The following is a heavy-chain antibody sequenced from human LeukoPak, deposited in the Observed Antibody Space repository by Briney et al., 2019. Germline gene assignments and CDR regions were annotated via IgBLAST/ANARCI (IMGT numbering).Heavy chain of an antibody. CDR2: ISGSGGST. CDR3: AKNIVVVPAAIDY. CDR1: GFTFSSYA. D-gene: IGHD2-2*01. Sequence: SGGSLRLSCAASGFTFSSYAMSWVRQAPGKGLEWVSAISGSGGSTYYADSVKDRFTISRDNSKNTLYLQMNSLRAEDTAVYYCAKNIVVVPAAIDYWGQGTLVTVSS. V-gene: IGHV3-23*01. J-gene: IGHJ4*02.